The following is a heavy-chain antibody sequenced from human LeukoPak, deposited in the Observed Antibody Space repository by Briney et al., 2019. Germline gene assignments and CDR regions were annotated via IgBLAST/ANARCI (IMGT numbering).Heavy chain of an antibody. V-gene: IGHV1-69*13. CDR1: GGTFISYA. D-gene: IGHD1-1*01. CDR3: ARDSGPGFNFDY. Sequence: SVKVSCKASGGTFISYAISWVRQAPGQGLEWMGGIIPIFGTANYAQKLQGRVTITADESTSTAYMELSSLRSEDTAVYYCARDSGPGFNFDYWGQGTLVTVSS. J-gene: IGHJ4*02. CDR2: IIPIFGTA.